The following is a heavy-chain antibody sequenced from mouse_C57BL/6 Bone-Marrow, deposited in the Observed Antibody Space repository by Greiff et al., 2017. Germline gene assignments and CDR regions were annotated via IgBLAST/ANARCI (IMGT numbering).Heavy chain of an antibody. J-gene: IGHJ3*01. Sequence: QVQLQQPGAELVKPGASVKLSCKASGYTFTSYWMHWVKQRPGQGLEWIGMIHPKSGSTNYNEKFKSKATLTADKSSSTAYMQLSSLTSEDSAVYYCARIYYGYDEWFAYWGQGTLVTVSA. CDR3: ARIYYGYDEWFAY. CDR2: IHPKSGST. D-gene: IGHD2-2*01. V-gene: IGHV1-64*01. CDR1: GYTFTSYW.